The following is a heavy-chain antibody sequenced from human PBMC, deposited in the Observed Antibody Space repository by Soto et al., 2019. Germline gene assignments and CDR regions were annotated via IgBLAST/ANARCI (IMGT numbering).Heavy chain of an antibody. D-gene: IGHD1-26*01. CDR3: ARALPAEEWEALTESEC. Sequence: ASVKVSCKASGYTFTSYYMHWVRQAPGQGLEWMGIINPSCGSTSYAQKFQGRVTMTRDTSTSTVYMELSSLRSEDTAVYYCARALPAEEWEALTESECWGKGNMVAVSA. CDR2: INPSCGST. V-gene: IGHV1-46*01. J-gene: IGHJ4*02. CDR1: GYTFTSYY.